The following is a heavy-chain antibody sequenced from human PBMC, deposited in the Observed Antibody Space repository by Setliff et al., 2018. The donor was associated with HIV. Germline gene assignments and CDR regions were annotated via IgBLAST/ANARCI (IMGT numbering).Heavy chain of an antibody. CDR2: ISPHNGAT. J-gene: IGHJ4*02. V-gene: IGHV1-2*02. CDR1: GYTFTGYF. CDR3: ARQLSNSLDY. Sequence: ASVKVSCKASGYTFTGYFIHRVRQAPGQGLEWLGWISPHNGATNIPQRSKGRVTMTRDTSINTAYMELSRLRSDDTAVYSCARQLSNSLDYWGQGTLVTVSS. D-gene: IGHD7-27*01.